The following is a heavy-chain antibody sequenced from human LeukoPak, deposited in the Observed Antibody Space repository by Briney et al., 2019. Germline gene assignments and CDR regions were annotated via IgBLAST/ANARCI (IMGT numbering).Heavy chain of an antibody. CDR3: AKPSYYDSSGYYSYYFDY. CDR2: ISGSGGST. J-gene: IGHJ4*02. D-gene: IGHD3-22*01. Sequence: PGGSLRLSCAASGFTFSSYAMSWVRQAPGKGLEWVSAISGSGGSTYYADSVKGRFTISRDNSKNTLYLQMNSLRAEDTAVYYXAKPSYYDSSGYYSYYFDYXGQGTLVTVS. CDR1: GFTFSSYA. V-gene: IGHV3-23*01.